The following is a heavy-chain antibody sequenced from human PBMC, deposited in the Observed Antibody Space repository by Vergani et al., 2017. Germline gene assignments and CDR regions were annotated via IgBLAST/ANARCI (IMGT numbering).Heavy chain of an antibody. J-gene: IGHJ4*02. V-gene: IGHV3-9*01. CDR3: ARDRPIAAALDY. CDR2: ISWNSGSI. CDR1: GFTFDDYA. D-gene: IGHD6-13*01. Sequence: EVQLVESGGGLVQPGRSLRLSCAASGFTFDDYAMHWVRQAPGKGLEWVSGISWNSGSIGYADSVKGRFTISRDNAKNSLYLQMNSLRAEDTAVYYCARDRPIAAALDYWGQGTLVTVSS.